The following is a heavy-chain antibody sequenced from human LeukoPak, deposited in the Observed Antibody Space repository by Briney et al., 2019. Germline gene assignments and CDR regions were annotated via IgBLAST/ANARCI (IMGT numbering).Heavy chain of an antibody. J-gene: IGHJ4*02. CDR3: ARGYRSSTSCYALFDY. CDR2: INHSGST. CDR1: GGSFSGYY. Sequence: SETLSLTCAVYGGSFSGYYWSWIRQPPGKGLEWIGEINHSGSTNYNPSLKSRVTISVDTSKNQFSLKLSSVTAADTAVYYCARGYRSSTSCYALFDYWGQGTLVTVSS. D-gene: IGHD2-2*01. V-gene: IGHV4-34*01.